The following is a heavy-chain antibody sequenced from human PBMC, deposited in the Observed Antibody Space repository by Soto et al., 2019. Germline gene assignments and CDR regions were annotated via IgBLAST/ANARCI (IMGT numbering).Heavy chain of an antibody. D-gene: IGHD3-10*01. CDR1: GYTFTSYA. CDR2: INAGNGNT. J-gene: IGHJ6*02. CDR3: ASNVGDTYYYGSGSYLYYYGMDV. V-gene: IGHV1-3*01. Sequence: GASVKVSCKASGYTFTSYAMHWVRQAPGQRLEWMGWINAGNGNTKYSQKFQGRVTITRDTSASTAYMELSSLRSEDTALYYCASNVGDTYYYGSGSYLYYYGMDVWGQGTTVTVSS.